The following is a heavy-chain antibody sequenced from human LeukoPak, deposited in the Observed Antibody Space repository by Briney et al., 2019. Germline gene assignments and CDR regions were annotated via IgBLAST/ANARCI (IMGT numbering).Heavy chain of an antibody. D-gene: IGHD3-10*01. V-gene: IGHV3-30*02. Sequence: SGGSLRLSCAASGFTFSSYGFHWVRQAPGKGLEWVAFIRYDGSNKYYADSVKGRFTISRDNSKNTLYLQMNSLRAEDTAVYYCAKIGYSGSGVGYYMDVWGKGTTVTISS. CDR3: AKIGYSGSGVGYYMDV. CDR1: GFTFSSYG. CDR2: IRYDGSNK. J-gene: IGHJ6*03.